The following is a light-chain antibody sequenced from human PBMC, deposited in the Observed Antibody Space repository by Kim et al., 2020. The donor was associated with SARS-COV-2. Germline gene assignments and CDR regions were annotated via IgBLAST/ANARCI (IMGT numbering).Light chain of an antibody. J-gene: IGLJ1*01. CDR3: SSYAGSNNRV. Sequence: QSALTQPPSASGSPGQSVTISCTGTSSDVGGYNYVSWYKQHPGKAPKLMIYEVSKRPSGVPDRFSGSKSGNTASLTVSGLQAEDEADYYCSSYAGSNNRVFGTGTKVTVL. CDR2: EVS. V-gene: IGLV2-8*01. CDR1: SSDVGGYNY.